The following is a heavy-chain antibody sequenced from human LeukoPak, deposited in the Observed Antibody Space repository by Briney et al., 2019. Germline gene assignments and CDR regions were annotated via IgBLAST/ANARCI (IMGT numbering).Heavy chain of an antibody. CDR2: IYYSGST. CDR3: ARESKGDRSIDY. V-gene: IGHV4-39*07. D-gene: IGHD2-15*01. CDR1: GFTFSSYA. J-gene: IGHJ4*02. Sequence: SGGSLRLSCAASGFTFSSYAMHWVRQAPGKGLEWIGSIYYSGSTYYNPSLKSRVTISVDTSKNQFSLKLSSVTAADTAVYYCARESKGDRSIDYWGQGTLVTVSS.